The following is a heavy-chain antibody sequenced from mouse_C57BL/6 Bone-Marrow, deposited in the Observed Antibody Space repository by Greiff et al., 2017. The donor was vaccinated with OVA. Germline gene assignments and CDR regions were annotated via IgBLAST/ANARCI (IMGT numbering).Heavy chain of an antibody. V-gene: IGHV1-76*01. CDR1: GYTFTDYY. J-gene: IGHJ2*01. CDR3: ATNWGGPYYFDY. Sequence: QVQLQQSGAELVRPGASVKLSCKASGYTFTDYYINWVKQRPGQGLEWIARIYPGSGNTYYNEKFKGKATLTAEKSSSTAYMQLSSLTSEDSAVYFGATNWGGPYYFDYWGQGTTLTVSS. D-gene: IGHD4-1*01. CDR2: IYPGSGNT.